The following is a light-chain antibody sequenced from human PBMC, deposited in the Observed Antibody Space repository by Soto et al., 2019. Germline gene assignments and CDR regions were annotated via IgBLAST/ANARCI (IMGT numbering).Light chain of an antibody. CDR1: QSTSFY. CDR2: DAS. CDR3: QQYTDWPLT. Sequence: VVLTHSPATLSSFPSDRVTLSPRASQSTSFYLTWYQHKPGQAPRLLIYDASNRATGIPARFSGSGYGTDFTLTISRLEPEDFAVYYCQQYTDWPLTFGQGTKVDIK. J-gene: IGKJ1*01. V-gene: IGKV3-11*01.